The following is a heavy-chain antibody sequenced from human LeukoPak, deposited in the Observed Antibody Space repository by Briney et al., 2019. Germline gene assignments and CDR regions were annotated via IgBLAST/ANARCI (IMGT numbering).Heavy chain of an antibody. V-gene: IGHV1-69*13. D-gene: IGHD2-2*01. Sequence: SVKVSCKASGGTFSSYAISWVRQAPGQGLEWMGGIIPIFGTANYAQKFQGRVTITADESTSTAYMELSSLRSEDTAVYYCARVNCSSTSCYPYYYMDVWGKGTTVTISS. CDR3: ARVNCSSTSCYPYYYMDV. CDR2: IIPIFGTA. J-gene: IGHJ6*03. CDR1: GGTFSSYA.